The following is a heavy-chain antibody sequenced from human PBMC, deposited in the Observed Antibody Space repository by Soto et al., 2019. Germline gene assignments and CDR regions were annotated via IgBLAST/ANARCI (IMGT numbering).Heavy chain of an antibody. CDR1: GFTFNTYG. V-gene: IGHV3-23*01. D-gene: IGHD2-21*02. CDR2: VSGSGGGT. Sequence: EVQLLESGGGLVQPGGSLTLSCAASGFTFNTYGMTWVRQAPGKGLEWVSTVSGSGGGTYYADSVKGRFTISRVNSKNTMDLQMSNLRAEDTAVYFCARIGPDCGGDCYPDFDFWGLGTPVTVSS. J-gene: IGHJ4*02. CDR3: ARIGPDCGGDCYPDFDF.